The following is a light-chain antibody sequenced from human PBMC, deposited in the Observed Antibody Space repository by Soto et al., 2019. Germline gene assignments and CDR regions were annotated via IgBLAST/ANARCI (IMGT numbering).Light chain of an antibody. V-gene: IGKV1-39*01. CDR1: QSISSY. J-gene: IGKJ1*01. Sequence: DIQMTQSPSSLSASVGDRVTITCRAGQSISSYLNWYQQKPGKAPKLLIYAASSLQSGVPSRFSDSGSGTDFTLTISSLQPEDFATYYCQQSYSTPRTFGQGTQVEIK. CDR3: QQSYSTPRT. CDR2: AAS.